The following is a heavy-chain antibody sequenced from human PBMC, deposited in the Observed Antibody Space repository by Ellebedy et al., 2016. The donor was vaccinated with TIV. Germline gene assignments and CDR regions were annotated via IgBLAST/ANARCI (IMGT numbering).Heavy chain of an antibody. CDR2: IYYSGST. D-gene: IGHD5-12*01. CDR1: GGSISSYY. V-gene: IGHV4-59*13. CDR3: ARVALEYYFDY. J-gene: IGHJ4*02. Sequence: SETLSLTXTVSGGSISSYYWSWIRQPPGKGLEWIGYIYYSGSTNYNPSLKSRVTISVDTSKNQFSLKLSSVTAADTAVYYCARVALEYYFDYWGQGTLVTVSS.